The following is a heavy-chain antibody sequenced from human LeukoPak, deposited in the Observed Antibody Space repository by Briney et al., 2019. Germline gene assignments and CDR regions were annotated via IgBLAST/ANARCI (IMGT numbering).Heavy chain of an antibody. J-gene: IGHJ4*02. CDR2: ISGTGGST. Sequence: PGGSLRLSCAASGFTFSSYAMSWVRQAPGKGLEWVSTISGTGGSTYYADSVKGRFTISRDNSESALYLQMNSLRAEDTALYYCATRAPTYYLDYWGQGTLVTVSS. V-gene: IGHV3-23*01. CDR1: GFTFSSYA. CDR3: ATRAPTYYLDY.